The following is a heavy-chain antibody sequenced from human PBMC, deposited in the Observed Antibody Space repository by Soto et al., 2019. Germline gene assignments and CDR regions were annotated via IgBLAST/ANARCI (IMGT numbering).Heavy chain of an antibody. J-gene: IGHJ4*02. CDR1: GYTFTTYA. Sequence: ASVKVSCKASGYTFTTYAMHWVRQAPGQRLEWMGWINAGNGNTKYSQRFQGRVTITRDTSASTAYMELSSLRSEDTAVYYCARGPGGPDGPGDYWGQGTLVTVS. D-gene: IGHD2-15*01. CDR2: INAGNGNT. V-gene: IGHV1-3*01. CDR3: ARGPGGPDGPGDY.